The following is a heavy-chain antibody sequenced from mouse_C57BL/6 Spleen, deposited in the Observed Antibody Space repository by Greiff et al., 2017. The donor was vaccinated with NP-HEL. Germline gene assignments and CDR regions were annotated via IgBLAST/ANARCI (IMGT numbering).Heavy chain of an antibody. CDR2: ISSGGSYT. D-gene: IGHD2-1*01. CDR3: ARHGGNYEAWFAY. J-gene: IGHJ3*01. Sequence: DVQLQESGGDLVKPGGSLKLSCAASGFTFSSYGMSWVRQTPDKRLEWVATISSGGSYTYYPDSVKGRFTISRDNAKNTLYLQMSSLKSEDTAMYYCARHGGNYEAWFAYWGQGTLVTVSA. V-gene: IGHV5-6*01. CDR1: GFTFSSYG.